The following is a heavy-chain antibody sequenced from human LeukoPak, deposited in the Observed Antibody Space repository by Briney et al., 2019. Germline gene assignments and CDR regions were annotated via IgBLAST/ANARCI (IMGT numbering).Heavy chain of an antibody. J-gene: IGHJ4*02. V-gene: IGHV4-39*01. D-gene: IGHD6-13*01. CDR3: ARGPGYSSSWYYFDY. CDR1: GGSISSSSYY. Sequence: SETLSLTCTVSGGSISSSSYYWGWIRQPPGKGLEWIGSIYYSGSTYYNPSPKSRVTISVDTSKNQFSPKLSSVTAADTAVYYCARGPGYSSSWYYFDYWGQGTLVTVSS. CDR2: IYYSGST.